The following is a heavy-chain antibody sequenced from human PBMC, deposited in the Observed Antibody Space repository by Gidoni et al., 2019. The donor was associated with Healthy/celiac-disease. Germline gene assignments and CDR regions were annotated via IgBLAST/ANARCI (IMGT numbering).Heavy chain of an antibody. CDR3: AREKKYYYDSSGYYYCDY. D-gene: IGHD3-22*01. CDR2: IRAYNGNT. Sequence: QVPLVQSXXXVKKPGASVPVSCMSSGYTFTSYGISWVRQAPGQGLEWMGWIRAYNGNTNYAQKLQGRVTMTTDTSTSTAYMELRSLRSDDTAVYYCAREKKYYYDSSGYYYCDYWGQGTLVTVSS. V-gene: IGHV1-18*01. CDR1: GYTFTSYG. J-gene: IGHJ4*02.